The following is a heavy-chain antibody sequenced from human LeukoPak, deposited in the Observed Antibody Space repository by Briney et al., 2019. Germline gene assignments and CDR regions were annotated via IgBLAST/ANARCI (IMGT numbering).Heavy chain of an antibody. CDR1: GGTFSNYA. J-gene: IGHJ4*02. CDR2: IIPIFGTT. D-gene: IGHD3-22*01. V-gene: IGHV1-69*13. Sequence: GASVKVSCKASGGTFSNYAISWVRQAPGQGLEWMGGIIPIFGTTNYAQIFQGRVTITADESTRTAYMELSSLRSEDTAVYYCARGFEGGYYYDSSGYSFDSWGQGTLVTVSS. CDR3: ARGFEGGYYYDSSGYSFDS.